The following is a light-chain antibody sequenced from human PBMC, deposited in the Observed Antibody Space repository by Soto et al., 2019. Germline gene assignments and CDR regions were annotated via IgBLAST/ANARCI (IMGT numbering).Light chain of an antibody. CDR3: SSYTSSNNYV. J-gene: IGLJ1*01. CDR1: SSDVGGYNY. Sequence: QSVLTQPASVSGSPGQSITISCTGTSSDVGGYNYVSWYQQHPGKAPKLMIYEVSNRPSGVSNRFSGSKSGNTASLTISGLQAEDEADYYCSSYTSSNNYVLGNGTKVT. CDR2: EVS. V-gene: IGLV2-14*01.